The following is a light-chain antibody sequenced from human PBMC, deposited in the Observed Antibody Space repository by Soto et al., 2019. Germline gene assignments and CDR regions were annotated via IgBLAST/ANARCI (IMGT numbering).Light chain of an antibody. Sequence: HPAAVSWSPGHTITISCTGTSSDVGRYNTVSWYQHHPGKAPKLIIYEVTHRPAGISDRFSASKSGNTASLTISGLQAEEEADYYCNSLRVNHLHVFGSGTKVTVL. CDR1: SSDVGRYNT. CDR2: EVT. J-gene: IGLJ1*01. V-gene: IGLV2-14*01. CDR3: NSLRVNHLHV.